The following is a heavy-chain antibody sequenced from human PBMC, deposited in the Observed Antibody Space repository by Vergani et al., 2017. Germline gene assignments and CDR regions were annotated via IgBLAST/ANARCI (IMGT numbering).Heavy chain of an antibody. J-gene: IGHJ5*02. Sequence: EVQLLESGGGLVQPGGSLRLSCAASGFTFSSYAMSWVRQAPGKGLEWVSAISGSGGSTYYADSVKGRFTISRDNSKHTLYLQMNSLRAEDTAVYYCAMRTSPPYSGSWDHWGWFDPWGQGTLVTVSS. D-gene: IGHD6-13*01. CDR3: AMRTSPPYSGSWDHWGWFDP. V-gene: IGHV3-23*01. CDR2: ISGSGGST. CDR1: GFTFSSYA.